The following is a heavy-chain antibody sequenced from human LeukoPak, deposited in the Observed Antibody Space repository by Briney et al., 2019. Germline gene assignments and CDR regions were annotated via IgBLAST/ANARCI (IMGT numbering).Heavy chain of an antibody. CDR1: GGSISSYY. Sequence: PSETLSLTCTVSGGSISSYYWSWIRQPAGKGLEWIGRIYYSGSTNYNPSLKSRVTMSVDTSKNQFSLKLSSVTAADTALYYCASARAKLWFGDFRNWFDPWGQGTLVTVSS. J-gene: IGHJ5*02. CDR2: IYYSGST. V-gene: IGHV4-4*07. CDR3: ASARAKLWFGDFRNWFDP. D-gene: IGHD3-10*01.